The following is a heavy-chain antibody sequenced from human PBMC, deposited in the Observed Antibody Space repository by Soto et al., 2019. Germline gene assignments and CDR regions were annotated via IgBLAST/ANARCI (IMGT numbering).Heavy chain of an antibody. CDR2: MNSDGSRA. CDR1: GFTFSTYW. Sequence: EVQLVESGGGLVQPGGSLRLSCIASGFTFSTYWMHWVRQAPGKGLVWVSRMNSDGSRADYADSVKGRFTISRDNARNTLSLQMNSLRAEDTAVYYCVRDGYPAWVYGVEVWGQGPTVTVSS. CDR3: VRDGYPAWVYGVEV. D-gene: IGHD1-1*01. J-gene: IGHJ6*02. V-gene: IGHV3-74*01.